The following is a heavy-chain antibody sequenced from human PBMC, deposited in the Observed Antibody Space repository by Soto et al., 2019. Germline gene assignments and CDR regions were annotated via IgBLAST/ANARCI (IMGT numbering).Heavy chain of an antibody. J-gene: IGHJ4*02. Sequence: PSETLSPTCTVSGGSTSTDGYKWSWIRQTPCKGLEWIGYLYYSGTSFYNPSLKSRVTSSGDTSKNQFSLSLTFVTAADTAVYFCARGPAHFDTNGYAYWLDYWGQGIPVTVSS. D-gene: IGHD3-22*01. CDR3: ARGPAHFDTNGYAYWLDY. CDR1: GGSTSTDGYK. V-gene: IGHV4-30-4*01. CDR2: LYYSGTS.